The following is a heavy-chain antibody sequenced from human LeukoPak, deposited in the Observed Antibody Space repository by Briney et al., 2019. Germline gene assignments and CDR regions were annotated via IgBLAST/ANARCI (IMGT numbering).Heavy chain of an antibody. Sequence: GGSLRLSCAASGFTFSSYSMTWVRQAPEKGLEWVSYITSSSSTIYYADSVKGRFTISRDNAKNSLYLQMNSLRAEDTAVYYCAREFVLVVDYWGRGTLVTVSS. CDR3: AREFVLVVDY. J-gene: IGHJ4*02. CDR1: GFTFSSYS. CDR2: ITSSSSTI. V-gene: IGHV3-48*01. D-gene: IGHD6-13*01.